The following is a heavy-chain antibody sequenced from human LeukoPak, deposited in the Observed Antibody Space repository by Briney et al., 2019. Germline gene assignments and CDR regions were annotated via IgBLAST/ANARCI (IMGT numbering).Heavy chain of an antibody. CDR2: ITDSGVDT. CDR3: VSRSSDRAFDY. J-gene: IGHJ4*02. D-gene: IGHD5/OR15-5a*01. Sequence: GGSLRLSCVASGSAFSTYGMSWVRQAPGKGLECVSAITDSGVDTYYADSVKGRFTISRDNSKNTLFLQMNSLGAEDTAVYYCVSRSSDRAFDYWGQGALVTVSS. CDR1: GSAFSTYG. V-gene: IGHV3-23*01.